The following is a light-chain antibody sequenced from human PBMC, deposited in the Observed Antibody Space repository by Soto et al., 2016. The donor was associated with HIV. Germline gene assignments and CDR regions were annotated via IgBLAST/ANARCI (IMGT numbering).Light chain of an antibody. Sequence: SYELTQPPSVSVAPGKTARITCGGNNIGSKSVHWHQQKPGQAPVLVVYDDSDRPSGIPERFSGSNSGNTATLTISRVEAGDEADYYCQVWDSSSDHSLFGGGTKLTVL. J-gene: IGLJ2*01. CDR3: QVWDSSSDHSL. V-gene: IGLV3-21*03. CDR2: DDS. CDR1: NIGSKS.